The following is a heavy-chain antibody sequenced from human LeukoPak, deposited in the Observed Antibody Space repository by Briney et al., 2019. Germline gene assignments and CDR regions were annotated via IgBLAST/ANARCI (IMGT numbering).Heavy chain of an antibody. CDR2: FSPNGGTT. J-gene: IGHJ4*02. V-gene: IGHV3-64*01. CDR1: GFTFSSFP. CDR3: AREYPNGSLDY. Sequence: GGALRLYCSASGFTFSSFPMQWVPQAPGKGLESVSAFSPNGGTTYYANSVRGRFSISRDNSKNTLYLQMGSLTTDDMAVYYCAREYPNGSLDYWGQGTLVTVSS. D-gene: IGHD3-10*01.